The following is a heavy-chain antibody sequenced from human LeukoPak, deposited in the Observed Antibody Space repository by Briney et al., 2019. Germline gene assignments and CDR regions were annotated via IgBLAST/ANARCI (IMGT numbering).Heavy chain of an antibody. V-gene: IGHV4-59*08. Sequence: SETLSLTCTVSVGSISTYYWSWIRQPPGKGLEWIGYIYYSGSTKYNPSIKSRVTISVDTSKNQFSLKLSSVTAADTAVYYCARSLRGYRFATDYWGQGTLVTVSS. J-gene: IGHJ4*02. CDR1: VGSISTYY. CDR3: ARSLRGYRFATDY. D-gene: IGHD5-18*01. CDR2: IYYSGST.